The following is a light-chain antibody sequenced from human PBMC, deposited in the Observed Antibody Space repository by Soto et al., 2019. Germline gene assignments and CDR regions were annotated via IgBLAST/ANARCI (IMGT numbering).Light chain of an antibody. CDR3: QQHYNTPRT. CDR2: TTS. CDR1: QPISDY. V-gene: IGKV1-39*01. J-gene: IGKJ1*01. Sequence: DIQMTQSPSSLSASVGDRVTITCRTSQPISDYLNWYQQKPGKAPTLLIYTTSNLQSGVPSRFSGSGSATHFTLTISSLQPEDFATYYCQQHYNTPRTFXQGTKVDIK.